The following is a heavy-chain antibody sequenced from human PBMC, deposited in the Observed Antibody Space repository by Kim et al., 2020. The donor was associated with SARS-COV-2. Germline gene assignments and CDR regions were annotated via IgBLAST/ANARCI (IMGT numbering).Heavy chain of an antibody. CDR2: IIPIFGTA. J-gene: IGHJ4*02. CDR3: ARGFVVVPAAISSYFDY. Sequence: SVKVSCKASGGTFSSYAISWVRQAPGQGLEWMGGIIPIFGTANYAQKFQGRVTITADESTSTAYMELSSLRSEDTAVYYCARGFVVVPAAISSYFDYWGQGTLVTVSS. CDR1: GGTFSSYA. D-gene: IGHD2-2*01. V-gene: IGHV1-69*13.